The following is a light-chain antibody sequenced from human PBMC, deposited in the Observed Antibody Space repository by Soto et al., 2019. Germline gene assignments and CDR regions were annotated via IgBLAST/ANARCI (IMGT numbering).Light chain of an antibody. CDR3: QQYTPYCT. V-gene: IGKV1-5*01. J-gene: IGKJ1*01. CDR1: QGISRW. CDR2: DAS. Sequence: DIQMTQSPSTLSASLGDRVTITCRASQGISRWLAWYQQRPGKAPKLLIYDASTLHSGVSSRFSGSGSGTEFTLTISSLQPNDSATYYGQQYTPYCTFGQGTKVEIK.